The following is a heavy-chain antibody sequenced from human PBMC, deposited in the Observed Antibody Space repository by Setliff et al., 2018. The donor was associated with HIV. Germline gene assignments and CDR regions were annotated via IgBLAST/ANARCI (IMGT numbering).Heavy chain of an antibody. CDR2: IRSSSRTT. CDR1: GFTFSTYS. J-gene: IGHJ4*02. D-gene: IGHD3-16*01. V-gene: IGHV3-48*04. CDR3: ARLGGAGPY. Sequence: LRLSCVASGFTFSTYSMNWVRQAPGKGLEWVSYIRSSSRTTYYADSVKGRFIISRDNAKNSLHLQMNSLRAEDTAVYYCARLGGAGPYWGQGTLVTVSS.